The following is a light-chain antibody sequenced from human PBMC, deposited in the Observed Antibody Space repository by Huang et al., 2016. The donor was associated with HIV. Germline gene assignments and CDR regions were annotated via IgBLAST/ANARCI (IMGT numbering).Light chain of an antibody. CDR1: QSVSDN. V-gene: IGKV3-15*01. J-gene: IGKJ1*01. CDR3: LQYNSWPRT. CDR2: GAS. Sequence: EIVMTQSPATLSVSPGERATLSCRASQSVSDNLAWYQQKSGQAPRLRIYGASTRATGIPARFIGSVSGTEVTLTSSSLQSEDYGVYWCLQYNSWPRTFGQGTKVEIK.